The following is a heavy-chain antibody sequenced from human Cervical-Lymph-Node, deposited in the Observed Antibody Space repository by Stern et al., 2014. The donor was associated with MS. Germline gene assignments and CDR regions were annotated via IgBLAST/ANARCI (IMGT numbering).Heavy chain of an antibody. CDR2: IYHSGST. V-gene: IGHV4-38-2*02. CDR1: GYSISSGYY. J-gene: IGHJ5*02. D-gene: IGHD4-23*01. CDR3: ARVMTTVVTPGIFDP. Sequence: QVQLQESGPGLVKPSETLSLTCTVSGYSISSGYYWGWIRQPPGKGLEWIGSIYHSGSTYYNPSLKSRVTISVDTSKNQFSLKLSSVTAADTAVYYCARVMTTVVTPGIFDPWGQGTLVTVSS.